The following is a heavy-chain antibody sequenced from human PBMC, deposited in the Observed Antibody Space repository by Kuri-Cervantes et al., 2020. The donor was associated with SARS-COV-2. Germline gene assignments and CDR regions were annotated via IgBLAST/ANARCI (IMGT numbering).Heavy chain of an antibody. D-gene: IGHD2-15*01. Sequence: ASVKVSCKASGYTFTSYGISWVRQAPGQGLEWMGWISAYNGNTNYAQKLQGRVTMTTDTSTSTAYMELSSLRSDDTAVYYCAREPRVPRVVAATRPFHAFDIWGQGTMVTVSS. J-gene: IGHJ3*02. CDR3: AREPRVPRVVAATRPFHAFDI. CDR1: GYTFTSYG. V-gene: IGHV1-18*01. CDR2: ISAYNGNT.